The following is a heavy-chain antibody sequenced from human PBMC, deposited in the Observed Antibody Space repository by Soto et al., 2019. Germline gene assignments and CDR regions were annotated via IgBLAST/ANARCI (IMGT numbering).Heavy chain of an antibody. CDR1: GGSFSGYY. CDR3: ARGRMVRGKSNFDY. J-gene: IGHJ4*02. Sequence: SETLSLTCAVYGGSFSGYYWSWIRQPPGKGLEWIGEINHSGSTNYNPSLKSRVTISVDTSKNQFSLKLSSVTAADTAVYYCARGRMVRGKSNFDYWGQGTLVTVSS. V-gene: IGHV4-34*01. CDR2: INHSGST. D-gene: IGHD3-10*01.